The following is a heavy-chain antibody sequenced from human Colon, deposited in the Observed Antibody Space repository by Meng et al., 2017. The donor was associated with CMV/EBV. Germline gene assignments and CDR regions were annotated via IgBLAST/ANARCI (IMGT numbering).Heavy chain of an antibody. CDR2: ISPKHGAT. J-gene: IGHJ4*02. CDR1: GSTFTAYA. CDR3: ARDYRANWAIDS. Sequence: CKASGSTFTAYAMHWVRQAPGQGPEWMGRISPKHGATDYAQKFQGRVIMTWDTSTDTAYMDLSRLTSDDTAIYFCARDYRANWAIDSWGQGTLVTVSS. D-gene: IGHD7-27*01. V-gene: IGHV1-2*06.